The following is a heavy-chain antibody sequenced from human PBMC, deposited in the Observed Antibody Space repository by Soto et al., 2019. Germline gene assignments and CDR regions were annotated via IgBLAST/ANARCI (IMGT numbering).Heavy chain of an antibody. Sequence: TLSLTCAVYGGSFSGYYWSWIRQPPGKGLEWIGEINHSGSTNYNPSLKSRVTISVDTSKNQFSLKLSSVTAADTAVYYCARGRYCSGGSCNAYYYYYYMDVWGKGTRVTVSS. J-gene: IGHJ6*03. D-gene: IGHD2-15*01. CDR3: ARGRYCSGGSCNAYYYYYYMDV. CDR1: GGSFSGYY. V-gene: IGHV4-34*01. CDR2: INHSGST.